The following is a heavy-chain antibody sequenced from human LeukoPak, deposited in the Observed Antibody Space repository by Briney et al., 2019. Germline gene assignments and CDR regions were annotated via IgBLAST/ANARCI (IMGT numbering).Heavy chain of an antibody. J-gene: IGHJ4*02. CDR3: ARVYLERLTAGYFDH. D-gene: IGHD2-8*01. V-gene: IGHV3-30*04. CDR2: IPYDGRQN. CDR1: GFIFSTYA. Sequence: PGGSLRLSCAASGFIFSTYAMNWVRQAPGKGLEWVAVIPYDGRQNYYADSVKGRFTISRGNSKNTLYLQMNSLRDEDSAAYYCARVYLERLTAGYFDHWGQGTWVTVSP.